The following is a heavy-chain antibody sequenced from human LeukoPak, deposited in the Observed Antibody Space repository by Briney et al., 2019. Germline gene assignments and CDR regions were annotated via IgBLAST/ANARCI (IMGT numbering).Heavy chain of an antibody. J-gene: IGHJ1*01. CDR2: IKDNGSET. D-gene: IGHD6-13*01. V-gene: IGHV3-7*01. CDR1: GFTFSTYC. CDR3: ARGGSSWWPGQEYFQH. Sequence: PGGSLRLSCAASGFTFSTYCMTCGPEAPGKGLECVANIKDNGSETSYVAAATSRVSPYTDNAKKSLYLQMNSLRAADTTVYYCARGGSSWWPGQEYFQHWGQGALVTVSS.